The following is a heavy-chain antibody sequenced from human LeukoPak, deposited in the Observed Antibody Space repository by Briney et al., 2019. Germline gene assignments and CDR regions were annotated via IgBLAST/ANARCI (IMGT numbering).Heavy chain of an antibody. Sequence: GASVKVSCKASGYTFTGYYMHWVRQAPGQGLEWMGIINPSGGSTSYAQKFQGRVTMTRDMSTSTVYMELSSLRSEDTAVYYCAREGSSWYIQSGLDDAFDIWGQGTMVTVSS. J-gene: IGHJ3*02. V-gene: IGHV1-46*01. D-gene: IGHD6-13*01. CDR1: GYTFTGYY. CDR2: INPSGGST. CDR3: AREGSSWYIQSGLDDAFDI.